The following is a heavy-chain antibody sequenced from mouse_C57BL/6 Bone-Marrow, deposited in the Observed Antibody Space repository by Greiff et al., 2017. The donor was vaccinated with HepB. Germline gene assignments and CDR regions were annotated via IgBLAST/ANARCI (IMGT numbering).Heavy chain of an antibody. CDR3: ARYYGSSPWFAY. CDR1: GYTFTCYF. D-gene: IGHD1-1*01. J-gene: IGHJ3*01. Sequence: PLQPPGTELVKPGASVSLSCKASGYTFTCYFMPWVKTRPGHSLEWIGNINPSNGGTNYIEKFKCKAPLTVDKSSSTAYMQLSSLTSEDSAVYYCARYYGSSPWFAYWGQGTLVTVSA. V-gene: IGHV1-53*01. CDR2: INPSNGGT.